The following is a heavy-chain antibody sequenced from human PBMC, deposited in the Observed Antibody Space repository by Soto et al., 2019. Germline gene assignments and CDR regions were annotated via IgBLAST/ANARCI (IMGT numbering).Heavy chain of an antibody. J-gene: IGHJ5*02. D-gene: IGHD3-10*01. CDR3: ARGLLWFGESNPWLDP. CDR1: GYTFTSYD. V-gene: IGHV1-8*01. Sequence: ASVKVSCKASGYTFTSYDINWVRQATGQGLEWMGWMNPNSGNTGYAQKFQGRVTMTRNTSISTAYMELSSLRSEDTAVYYCARGLLWFGESNPWLDPWGQGTLVTVSS. CDR2: MNPNSGNT.